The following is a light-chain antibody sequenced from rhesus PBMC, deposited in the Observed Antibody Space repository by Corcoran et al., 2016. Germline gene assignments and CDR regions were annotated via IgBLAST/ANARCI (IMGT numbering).Light chain of an antibody. CDR1: ESVGSD. J-gene: IGKJ1*01. V-gene: IGKV3-40*03. Sequence: EIVMTQSPGTLSLSPGETATLSCRASESVGSDLAWFQQKPGQAPKILVHIAYFRATGIPARFSVRGSRTDFTIPISRLEPEDVGTYHCQQYNDLLPTFGQGTKVEIK. CDR3: QQYNDLLPT. CDR2: IAY.